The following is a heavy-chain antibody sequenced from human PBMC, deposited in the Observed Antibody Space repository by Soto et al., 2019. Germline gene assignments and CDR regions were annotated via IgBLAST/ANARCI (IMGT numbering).Heavy chain of an antibody. CDR2: IHSGGSNK. D-gene: IGHD4-17*01. CDR3: ATGDNGGFDL. Sequence: EVHLVESEGGLVQRGGSLRLSCAASGFTFSYYWMHWVRQAPGKGLVWVALIHSGGSNKTYADSVKGRFTISRDNAKNTLKLQMNIRRAEDTAVYYCATGDNGGFDLWGQGTTVTVSS. V-gene: IGHV3-74*01. CDR1: GFTFSYYW. J-gene: IGHJ3*01.